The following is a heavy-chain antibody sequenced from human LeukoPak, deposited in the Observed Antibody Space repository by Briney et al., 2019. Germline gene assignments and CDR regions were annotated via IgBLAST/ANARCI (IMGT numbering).Heavy chain of an antibody. Sequence: SETLSLTCAVYGGSFSGYYWSWIRQPPGKGLEWIGEINHSGSTNYNPSLKSRVTISVDTSKNQFSLKLSSVTAADTAVYYCARGLGVDDAFDIWGQGTMVTVSS. D-gene: IGHD3-3*01. CDR1: GGSFSGYY. CDR3: ARGLGVDDAFDI. J-gene: IGHJ3*02. CDR2: INHSGST. V-gene: IGHV4-34*01.